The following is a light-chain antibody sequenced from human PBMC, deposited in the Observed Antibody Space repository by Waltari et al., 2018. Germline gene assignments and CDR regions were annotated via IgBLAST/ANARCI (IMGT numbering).Light chain of an antibody. CDR1: QSVSSN. J-gene: IGKJ2*01. CDR3: QQYDNWPPYT. CDR2: GAS. V-gene: IGKV3-15*01. Sequence: EIVMTQSPATLSVPPGERATLSCRASQSVSSNLAWYQQKPGQAPRLVIYGASTRATGIPARFSGSGSGTEFTLTISSLQSEDFAVYYCQQYDNWPPYTFGQGTKLGIK.